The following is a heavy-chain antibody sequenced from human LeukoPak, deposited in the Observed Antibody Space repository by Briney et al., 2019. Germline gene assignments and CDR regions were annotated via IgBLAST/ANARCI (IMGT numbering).Heavy chain of an antibody. CDR3: ASHRRYSGSYYYYYMDV. D-gene: IGHD1-26*01. Sequence: SETLSLTCTVSGGSISSYYWSWIRQPPGKGLEWIGYIFYTGSTNYNPSLKSRVTIPVDTSKNQFSLKLSSVTAADTAVYYCASHRRYSGSYYYYYMDVWGKGTTVTISS. CDR2: IFYTGST. CDR1: GGSISSYY. J-gene: IGHJ6*03. V-gene: IGHV4-59*12.